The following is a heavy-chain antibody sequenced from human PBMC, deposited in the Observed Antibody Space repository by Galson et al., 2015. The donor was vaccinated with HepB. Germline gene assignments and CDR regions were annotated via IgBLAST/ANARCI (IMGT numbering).Heavy chain of an antibody. Sequence: SVKVSCKASGYSFPSQVMHWVRQAPGQRPEWMGWINAGNGNTKFSEKFQGRVTITRDTSASTVYMELSSLRSEDTAVYYCARSFGSTYYNWFDPWGPGTLVSVSS. J-gene: IGHJ5*02. CDR3: ARSFGSTYYNWFDP. V-gene: IGHV1-3*01. D-gene: IGHD5-18*01. CDR1: GYSFPSQV. CDR2: INAGNGNT.